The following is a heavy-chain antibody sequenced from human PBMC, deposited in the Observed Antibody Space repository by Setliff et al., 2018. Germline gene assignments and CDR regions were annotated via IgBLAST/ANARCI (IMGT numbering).Heavy chain of an antibody. Sequence: SETLSLTCAVYGGSFSGYYWSWIRQPPGKGLEWIGEINHSGGTNYNPSLKSRVTISVDTSKNQFSLKLSSVTAADTAVYYCARGKNGSRQLVVLGWFDPWGQGTLVTVSS. J-gene: IGHJ5*02. CDR2: INHSGGT. CDR3: ARGKNGSRQLVVLGWFDP. CDR1: GGSFSGYY. D-gene: IGHD3-22*01. V-gene: IGHV4-34*01.